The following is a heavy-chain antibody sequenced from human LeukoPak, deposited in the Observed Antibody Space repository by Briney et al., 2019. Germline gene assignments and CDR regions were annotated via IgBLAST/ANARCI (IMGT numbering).Heavy chain of an antibody. J-gene: IGHJ4*02. V-gene: IGHV1-18*04. Sequence: ASVKVSCKASGYTFTSYGISWVRQAPGQGLDWMGWVSAYNGDTNYAQRFQGRDTMTTDASTSTAYMELRSLRSDDTAVYYCARDCSTSCCPPFNYWGQGTLVTVSS. CDR3: ARDCSTSCCPPFNY. CDR2: VSAYNGDT. D-gene: IGHD2-2*01. CDR1: GYTFTSYG.